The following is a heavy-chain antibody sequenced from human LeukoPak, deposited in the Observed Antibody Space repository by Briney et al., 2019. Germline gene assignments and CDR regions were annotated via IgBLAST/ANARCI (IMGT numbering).Heavy chain of an antibody. CDR2: IYYSGST. CDR3: ARELGIQLWADDAFDI. CDR1: GGSISSYY. Sequence: PSETLSLTCTVSGGSISSYYWSRIRQPPGKGLEWIGYIYYSGSTNYNPSLKSRVTISVDTSKNQFSLKLSSVTAADTAVYYCARELGIQLWADDAFDIWGQGTMVTVSS. V-gene: IGHV4-59*01. J-gene: IGHJ3*02. D-gene: IGHD5-18*01.